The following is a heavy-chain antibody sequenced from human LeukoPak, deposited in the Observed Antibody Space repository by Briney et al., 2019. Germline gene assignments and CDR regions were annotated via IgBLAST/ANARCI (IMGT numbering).Heavy chain of an antibody. Sequence: GRSLRLSCAASGFTFSSYGMHWVRQAPGKGLEWVAVISYDGSNKYYADSVKGRFTISRDNSKNTLYLQMNSPRAEDTAVYYCAKDQDGYNIWEYYFDYWGQGTLVTVSS. D-gene: IGHD5-24*01. CDR1: GFTFSSYG. CDR2: ISYDGSNK. V-gene: IGHV3-30*18. J-gene: IGHJ4*02. CDR3: AKDQDGYNIWEYYFDY.